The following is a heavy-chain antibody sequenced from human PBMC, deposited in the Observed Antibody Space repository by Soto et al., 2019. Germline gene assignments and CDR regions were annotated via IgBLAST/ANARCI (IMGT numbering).Heavy chain of an antibody. CDR1: GYSFTSYW. CDR2: IDPSDSYT. CDR3: ATRYCSSTSCYIEGYYYYGMDV. V-gene: IGHV5-10-1*01. J-gene: IGHJ6*02. D-gene: IGHD2-2*02. Sequence: PVESLKISCKGSGYSFTSYWISWVRQMPVKVLEWMGRIDPSDSYTNYSPSFQVHVTISADKSISTACLQWSSLKASDTAMYYCATRYCSSTSCYIEGYYYYGMDVWGQGTTLTVSS.